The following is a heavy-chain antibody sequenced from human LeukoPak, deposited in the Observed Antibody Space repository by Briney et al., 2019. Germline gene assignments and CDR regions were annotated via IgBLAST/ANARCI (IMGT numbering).Heavy chain of an antibody. CDR2: ISSSSSYI. Sequence: GGSLRLSCAASGFTFSSYSMNWVRQAPGKGLEWVSSISSSSSYIYYADSVKGRFTISRDNAKNSLYLQMNSLRAEDTAVYYCATDPPTGNDAFDIWGQGTMVTVSS. J-gene: IGHJ3*02. CDR1: GFTFSSYS. D-gene: IGHD1-14*01. V-gene: IGHV3-21*01. CDR3: ATDPPTGNDAFDI.